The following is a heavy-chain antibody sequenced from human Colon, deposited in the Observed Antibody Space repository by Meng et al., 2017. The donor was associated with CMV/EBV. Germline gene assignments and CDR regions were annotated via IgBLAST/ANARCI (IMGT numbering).Heavy chain of an antibody. CDR1: GFSFGEYY. D-gene: IGHD2-15*01. Sequence: SLRLSCAASGFSFGEYYMSWIRQAPGKGLEWIAYISGPSSTIYYADSVKGRFTISRDNAKNSLFLQMDSLRAEDTAVYYCARDPSSGGSDYWGQGTLVTVSS. V-gene: IGHV3-11*01. CDR2: ISGPSSTI. J-gene: IGHJ4*02. CDR3: ARDPSSGGSDY.